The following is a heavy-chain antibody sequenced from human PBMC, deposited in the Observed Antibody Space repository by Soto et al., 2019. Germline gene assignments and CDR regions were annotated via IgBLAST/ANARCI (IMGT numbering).Heavy chain of an antibody. CDR2: IWYDGSNK. CDR3: ASFNGDTVAFDI. V-gene: IGHV3-33*01. J-gene: IGHJ3*02. CDR1: GFTFSSYG. D-gene: IGHD2-8*01. Sequence: GGSLRLSCAASGFTFSSYGMHWVRQAPGKGLEWVAVIWYDGSNKYYADSVKGRFTISRDNSKNTLYLQMNSLRAEDTAVYYCASFNGDTVAFDIWGQGTMVTVSS.